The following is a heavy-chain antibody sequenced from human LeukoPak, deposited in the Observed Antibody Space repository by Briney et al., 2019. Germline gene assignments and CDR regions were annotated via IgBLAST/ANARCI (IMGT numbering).Heavy chain of an antibody. CDR1: GFTFSSYE. J-gene: IGHJ6*04. D-gene: IGHD3-10*02. V-gene: IGHV3-48*03. Sequence: GGSLRLSCAASGFTFSSYEMNWARQAPGKGLEWVSYISSSGSTIYYADSVKGRFTISRDNARNSLYLQMNSLRAEDTAVYYCAELGITMIGGVWGKGTTVTISS. CDR3: AELGITMIGGV. CDR2: ISSSGSTI.